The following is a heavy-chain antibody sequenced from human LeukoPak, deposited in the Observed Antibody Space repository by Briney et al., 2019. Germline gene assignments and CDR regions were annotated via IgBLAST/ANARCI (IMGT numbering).Heavy chain of an antibody. Sequence: SSETLSLTCAVYSVSFSGYYWSWIRQPPGKGLEWIGDINDSGSTNYNPSVKSRVTISVDTSKKQFSLRLSSVTAADTAVYYCARTPIYYFDNSGYYNWGPGTLVTVSS. CDR1: SVSFSGYY. J-gene: IGHJ4*02. CDR2: INDSGST. CDR3: ARTPIYYFDNSGYYN. D-gene: IGHD3-22*01. V-gene: IGHV4-34*01.